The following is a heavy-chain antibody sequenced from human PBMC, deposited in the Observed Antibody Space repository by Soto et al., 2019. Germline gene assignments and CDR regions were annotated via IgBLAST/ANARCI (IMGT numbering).Heavy chain of an antibody. D-gene: IGHD2-8*01. CDR2: INPRGGGT. J-gene: IGHJ4*02. Sequence: QVQLAQSGAEVKKPGASVRVSCKASGYTFTNHHMHWVRQVPGEGLEWMVMINPRGGGTNYPQKFQGRVTMTRDPRPSTHYRELSRLIYDDTALWYCCSRVNGQGYWGQGTL. CDR3: CSRVNGQGY. V-gene: IGHV1-46*03. CDR1: GYTFTNHH.